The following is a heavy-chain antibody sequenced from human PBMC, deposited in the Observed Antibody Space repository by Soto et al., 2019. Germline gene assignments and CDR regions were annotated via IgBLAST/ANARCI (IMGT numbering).Heavy chain of an antibody. CDR2: ISYDGSNK. CDR3: ASDFHKFSSLRIDY. Sequence: QVQLVEAGGGVVQPGRSLRLSCAASGFTFSSYAMHWVRQAPGKGLEWMALISYDGSNKYFADSVKGRFTISRDNSKNTLYLQMNSLRAEDTAVYYCASDFHKFSSLRIDYWGQGTLVTVSS. V-gene: IGHV3-30-3*01. J-gene: IGHJ4*02. CDR1: GFTFSSYA.